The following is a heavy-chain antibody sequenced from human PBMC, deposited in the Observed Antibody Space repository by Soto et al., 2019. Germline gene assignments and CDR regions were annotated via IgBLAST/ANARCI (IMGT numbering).Heavy chain of an antibody. CDR2: IIPVFQTA. CDR3: ARGGSGYTWFNEF. D-gene: IGHD3-22*01. Sequence: SVKVSCKASGGLFSSYPISWVRQVPGQGLEWMGGIIPVFQTAYYTQRFQGRVTITADESTNTAYMELSSLRSEDTAIYYCARGGSGYTWFNEFWGQGTLVTVSS. CDR1: GGLFSSYP. J-gene: IGHJ4*02. V-gene: IGHV1-69*13.